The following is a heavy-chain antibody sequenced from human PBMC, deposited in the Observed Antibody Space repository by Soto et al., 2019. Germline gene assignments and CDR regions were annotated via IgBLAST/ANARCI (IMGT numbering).Heavy chain of an antibody. J-gene: IGHJ4*02. CDR2: ISSRGDKT. CDR3: ATILIRYFDHPYRYDF. V-gene: IGHV3-23*01. CDR1: GFTFSSYA. Sequence: EVELLESGGGVVQPGTSLQLSCAVSGFTFSSYAMSWVRQAPGKGLEWVSVISSRGDKTDYADSVKGRFSVSRDNSRNFLFLKMNSLRAADVATFYFATILIRYFDHPYRYDFWGRGALVTISS. D-gene: IGHD3-9*01.